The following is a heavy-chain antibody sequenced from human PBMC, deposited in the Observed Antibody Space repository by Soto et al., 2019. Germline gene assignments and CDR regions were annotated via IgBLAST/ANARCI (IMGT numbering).Heavy chain of an antibody. CDR1: GYSFTGYS. Sequence: ASVKVSCKTSGYSFTGYSVHWERQAPGHGPEWMGWINPKSGGTKYAQKFQGRVTMTRGTSISTVFMELSRVTSDDTAVYYCARGVLSRGNSITGKLFDYWGQGSLVTVSS. CDR3: ARGVLSRGNSITGKLFDY. CDR2: INPKSGGT. J-gene: IGHJ4*02. V-gene: IGHV1-2*02. D-gene: IGHD1-20*01.